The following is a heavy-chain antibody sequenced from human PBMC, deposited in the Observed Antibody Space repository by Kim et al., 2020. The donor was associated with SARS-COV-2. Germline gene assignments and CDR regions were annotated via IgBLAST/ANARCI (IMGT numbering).Heavy chain of an antibody. V-gene: IGHV3-9*01. Sequence: KGRFTISRDNAKNSLYLQMNSLRAEDTAFYYCAKDPLWFGELLKVWYFDLWGRGTLVTVSS. D-gene: IGHD3-10*01. CDR3: AKDPLWFGELLKVWYFDL. J-gene: IGHJ2*01.